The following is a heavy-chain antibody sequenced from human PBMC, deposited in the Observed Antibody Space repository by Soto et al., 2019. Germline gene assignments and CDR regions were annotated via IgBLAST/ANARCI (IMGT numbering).Heavy chain of an antibody. J-gene: IGHJ4*02. V-gene: IGHV4-31*03. Sequence: QVQLQESGPGLVKPSQTLSLTCTVSGGSISSGGYYWSWIRQHPGKGLEWIGEINHSGSTNYNPSLKSRVTISVDTSKNQFSLKLSSVTAADTAVYYCATKGYYYDSSGYYWGQGTLVTVSS. CDR2: INHSGST. D-gene: IGHD3-22*01. CDR3: ATKGYYYDSSGYY. CDR1: GGSISSGGYY.